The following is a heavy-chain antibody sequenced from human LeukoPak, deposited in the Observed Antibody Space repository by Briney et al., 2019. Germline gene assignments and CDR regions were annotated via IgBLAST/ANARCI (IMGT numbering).Heavy chain of an antibody. CDR2: MNPNSGNT. J-gene: IGHJ4*02. CDR1: GYTFTSYY. Sequence: ASVKVSCKASGYTFTSYYMHWVRQAPGQGLEWMGWMNPNSGNTGHAQKFQGRVTMTRNTSISTAYMELSSLRSEDTAVYYCAILSRGWLVHYEEVDYWGRGTLVTVSS. D-gene: IGHD6-19*01. V-gene: IGHV1-8*02. CDR3: AILSRGWLVHYEEVDY.